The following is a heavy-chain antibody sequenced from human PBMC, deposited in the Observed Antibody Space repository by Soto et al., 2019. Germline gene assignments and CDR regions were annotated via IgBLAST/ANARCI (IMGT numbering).Heavy chain of an antibody. D-gene: IGHD1-26*01. CDR1: GYTFTSYG. CDR3: ARDRGSYALDY. Sequence: QVQLVQSGAEVKQPGASVKVSCKASGYTFTSYGISWVRQAPGQGLERMGWISAYSGNSNYAQKLQGRVTMTTDTSTSTAYRELRRRRSDDTAVYYCARDRGSYALDYWCQGTLVTFSS. V-gene: IGHV1-18*01. J-gene: IGHJ4*02. CDR2: ISAYSGNS.